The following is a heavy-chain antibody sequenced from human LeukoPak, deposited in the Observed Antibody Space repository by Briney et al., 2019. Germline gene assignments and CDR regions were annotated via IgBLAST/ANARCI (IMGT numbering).Heavy chain of an antibody. D-gene: IGHD3-3*01. V-gene: IGHV4-31*03. CDR3: ARTITIFGALGYFDY. J-gene: IGHJ4*02. CDR2: IYYSGNT. Sequence: SQTLSLTCTVSGTSISSGAYSWNWVRQHPGKGLEWIAYIYYSGNTYYNPSLKRRVTISVDTSKNQFSLKLSSVTAADTAVYYCARTITIFGALGYFDYWGQGTLVTVSS. CDR1: GTSISSGAYS.